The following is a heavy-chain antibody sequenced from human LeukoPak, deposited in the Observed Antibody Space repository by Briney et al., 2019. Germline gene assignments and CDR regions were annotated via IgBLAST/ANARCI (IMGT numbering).Heavy chain of an antibody. J-gene: IGHJ4*02. CDR3: AAIVVVPPAIAY. Sequence: SETLSLTCTVSGGPISSGDYYWSWIRQPPGKGLEWIGYIYYSGSTYYNPSLKSRVTISVDTSKNQFSLKLSSVTAADTAVYFCAAIVVVPPAIAYWGQGTLVTVSS. V-gene: IGHV4-30-4*01. CDR2: IYYSGST. D-gene: IGHD2-2*01. CDR1: GGPISSGDYY.